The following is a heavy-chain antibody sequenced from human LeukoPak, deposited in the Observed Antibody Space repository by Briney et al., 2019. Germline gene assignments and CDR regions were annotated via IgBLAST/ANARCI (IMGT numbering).Heavy chain of an antibody. CDR3: ARAAYCTGTICSRLDY. CDR2: LSFDGATK. V-gene: IGHV3-30*04. CDR1: GFTSNIYA. Sequence: GGSLRLSCVASGFTSNIYAMHWVRQAPGKGLEWVAVLSFDGATKYYADSAKGRFTISRDNSENTLYLQMNSLRVEDTAVYFCARAAYCTGTICSRLDYWGQGTQVAVSS. D-gene: IGHD2-8*02. J-gene: IGHJ4*02.